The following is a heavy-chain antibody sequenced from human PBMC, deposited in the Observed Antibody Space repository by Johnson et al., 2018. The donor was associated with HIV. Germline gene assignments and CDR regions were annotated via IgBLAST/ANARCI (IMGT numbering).Heavy chain of an antibody. CDR1: GFTFSDYY. Sequence: VQLVESGGGVVQPGRSLRLSCAASGFTFSDYYMSWIRQAPGKGLEWVSDISGSGGNTYYADSVKGRFTISRDNSKNTLYVQMISLRAEDTAVHCCARDDYGGLDAFDIWGQGTMVTVSS. CDR3: ARDDYGGLDAFDI. V-gene: IGHV3-23*04. J-gene: IGHJ3*02. D-gene: IGHD4-23*01. CDR2: ISGSGGNT.